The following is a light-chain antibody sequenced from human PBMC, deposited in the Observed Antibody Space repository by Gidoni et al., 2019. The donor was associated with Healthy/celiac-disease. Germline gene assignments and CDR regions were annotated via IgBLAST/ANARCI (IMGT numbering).Light chain of an antibody. V-gene: IGKV1-33*01. J-gene: IGKJ5*01. Sequence: DIQMPQSPSSLSASVGVSVTITCQASQDIGNYLNWYQQKPGKAPKLLIYDASNLETGVASRFSGSGSGTDFTFTISSLQPEDIATYYCQQYDDLPITCGQGTRLEIK. CDR1: QDIGNY. CDR2: DAS. CDR3: QQYDDLPIT.